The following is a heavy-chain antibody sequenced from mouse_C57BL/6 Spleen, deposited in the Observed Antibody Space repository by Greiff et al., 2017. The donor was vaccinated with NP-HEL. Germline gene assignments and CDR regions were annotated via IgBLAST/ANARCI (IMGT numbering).Heavy chain of an antibody. J-gene: IGHJ2*01. CDR3: ARRGTAYFDY. CDR2: IDPSDSYT. V-gene: IGHV1-59*01. D-gene: IGHD4-1*01. CDR1: GYTFTSYW. Sequence: QVQLKQSGAELVRPGTSVKLSCKASGYTFTSYWMHWVKQRPGQGLEWIGVIDPSDSYTNYNQKFKGKATLTVDTSSSTAYMQLSSLTSEDSAVYYCARRGTAYFDYWGQGTTLTVSS.